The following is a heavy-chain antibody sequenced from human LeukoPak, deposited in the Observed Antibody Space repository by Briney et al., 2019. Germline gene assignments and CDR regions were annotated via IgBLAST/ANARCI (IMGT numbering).Heavy chain of an antibody. Sequence: PSETLSLTCAVYGGSFSGYYWSWIRQPPGKGLEWIGEINHSGSTNYNPSLKSRVTISVDTSKNQFSLKLSSVSAADAAVYYCDGFSIFGVVTYYYSMDVWGKGTTVTVSS. J-gene: IGHJ6*03. CDR3: DGFSIFGVVTYYYSMDV. V-gene: IGHV4-34*01. CDR2: INHSGST. D-gene: IGHD3-3*02. CDR1: GGSFSGYY.